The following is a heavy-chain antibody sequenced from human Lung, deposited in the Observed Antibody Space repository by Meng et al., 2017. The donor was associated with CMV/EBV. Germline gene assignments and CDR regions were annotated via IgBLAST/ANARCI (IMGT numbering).Heavy chain of an antibody. Sequence: SXTXSLXCTVSGGSISSSAYYWSWIRQHPGKGLEWIGYIYYSGSTYYNPSLKSRVTISVDTSNTQFSLTLSSVTAADTAVYYCARGPTPTISEGWFDPWGQGXLVTVSS. J-gene: IGHJ5*02. CDR2: IYYSGST. CDR1: GGSISSSAYY. CDR3: ARGPTPTISEGWFDP. D-gene: IGHD3-3*01. V-gene: IGHV4-31*03.